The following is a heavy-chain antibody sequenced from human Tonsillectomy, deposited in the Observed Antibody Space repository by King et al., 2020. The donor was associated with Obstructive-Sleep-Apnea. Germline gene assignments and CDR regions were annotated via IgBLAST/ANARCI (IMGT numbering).Heavy chain of an antibody. Sequence: VQLQESGPGLVKPSQTLSLTCAVSGDSISGGSYSWSWIRQSGGKRLEYIGYIYHSGSTYYNPSLRSRLTISVDTSRNHFSLKLNSVTAADTAVYFCARQGKFSVYGVDVWGQGTTVIVSS. CDR2: IYHSGST. CDR1: GDSISGGSYS. D-gene: IGHD3-10*01. V-gene: IGHV4-30-4*07. CDR3: ARQGKFSVYGVDV. J-gene: IGHJ6*02.